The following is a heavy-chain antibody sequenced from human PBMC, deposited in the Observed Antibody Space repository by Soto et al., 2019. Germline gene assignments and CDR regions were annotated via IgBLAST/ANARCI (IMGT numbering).Heavy chain of an antibody. Sequence: LSLTCAVSGGFTSTNNWWSWVRQPPGKGLEWIGDAYHSGSTEYNPSLKSRVSISVDKSKNQISLKPTSATAADTAVYYCARSPPSSYYGGSGTFDYWGQGTLVTVSS. CDR3: ARSPPSSYYGGSGTFDY. CDR2: AYHSGST. V-gene: IGHV4-4*02. CDR1: GGFTSTNNW. J-gene: IGHJ4*02. D-gene: IGHD3-10*01.